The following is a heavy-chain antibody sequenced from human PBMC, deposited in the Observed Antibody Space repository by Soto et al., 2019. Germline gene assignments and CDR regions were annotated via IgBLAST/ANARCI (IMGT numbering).Heavy chain of an antibody. CDR3: AKDASCYSCGA. D-gene: IGHD2-15*01. J-gene: IGHJ4*02. Sequence: QLQLQESGPGLVKPSETLSLTCAVSGGSISSSNFYWSWFRQPPGKGLVWIGSIRYGGSTYYSPSLESRVTISVDTSKNQFSLNVSSVTAADTAVYYCAKDASCYSCGAWGQGALVTVSS. V-gene: IGHV4-39*01. CDR1: GGSISSSNFY. CDR2: IRYGGST.